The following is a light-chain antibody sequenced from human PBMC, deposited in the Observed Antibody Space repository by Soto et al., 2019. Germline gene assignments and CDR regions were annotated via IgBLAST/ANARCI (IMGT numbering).Light chain of an antibody. CDR2: GAS. V-gene: IGKV3-20*01. CDR1: QSVSSKY. CDR3: QQYGSSLFT. J-gene: IGKJ3*01. Sequence: DIVLTQSPGTLYLSPGERATLSCRASQSVSSKYLAWYQQKPGQAPRVLIYGASIRATGIPERFSGGGSGTDFTLDITRLDPEDFAVYYVQQYGSSLFTFGPGTKGDIK.